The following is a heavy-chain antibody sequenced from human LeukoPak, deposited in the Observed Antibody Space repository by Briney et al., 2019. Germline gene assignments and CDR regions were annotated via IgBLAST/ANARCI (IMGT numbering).Heavy chain of an antibody. Sequence: SETLSLTCTVSGGSISSYYWSWIRQPPGKGLEWIGYIYYSGSTNYNPSLKGRVTISVDTSKNQFSLKLSSVTAADTAVYYCAGEVAIAARTYNWFDPWGQGTLVTVSS. D-gene: IGHD6-6*01. CDR2: IYYSGST. V-gene: IGHV4-59*01. CDR3: AGEVAIAARTYNWFDP. CDR1: GGSISSYY. J-gene: IGHJ5*02.